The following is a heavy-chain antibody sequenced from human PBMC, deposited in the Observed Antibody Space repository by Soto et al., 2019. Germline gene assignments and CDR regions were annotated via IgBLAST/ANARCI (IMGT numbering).Heavy chain of an antibody. V-gene: IGHV4-34*01. CDR2: INHSGST. J-gene: IGHJ6*02. Sequence: SETLSLTCAVYGGSFSGYYWSWIRQPPGKGLEWFGEINHSGSTNYNPSLKSRVTISVDTSTNQFSLKLSSVTAADTAVYYCASQKRVLWFGEDDYYYYGMDFWGQGTTVTVPS. CDR3: ASQKRVLWFGEDDYYYYGMDF. D-gene: IGHD3-10*01. CDR1: GGSFSGYY.